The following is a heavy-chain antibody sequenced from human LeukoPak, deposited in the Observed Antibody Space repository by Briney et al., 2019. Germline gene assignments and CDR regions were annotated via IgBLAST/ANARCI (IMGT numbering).Heavy chain of an antibody. V-gene: IGHV4-61*02. CDR2: IYTSGST. Sequence: SETLSLTCTVSGGSISSGSYYWRWIRQPAGKGLEWIGRIYTSGSTNYNPSLKSRVTISVDTSKNQFSLKLSSVTAADTAVYYCARESFSSSWYWWFDPWGQGTLVTVSS. CDR3: ARESFSSSWYWWFDP. J-gene: IGHJ5*02. D-gene: IGHD6-13*01. CDR1: GGSISSGSYY.